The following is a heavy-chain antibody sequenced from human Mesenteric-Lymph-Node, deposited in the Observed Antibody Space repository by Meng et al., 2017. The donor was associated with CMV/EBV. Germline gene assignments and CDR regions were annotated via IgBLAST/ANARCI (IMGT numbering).Heavy chain of an antibody. CDR3: ARVRRSGSGWVYWYFDL. CDR2: IWYDGSNK. J-gene: IGHJ2*01. D-gene: IGHD6-19*01. CDR1: FTFSSYG. Sequence: FTFSSYGMHWIRQVPGKGLEWVAIIWYDGSNKYYADSVKGRFTISRDNSKSTLYLQMNSLRTEDTAVYYCARVRRSGSGWVYWYFDLWGRGALVTVSS. V-gene: IGHV3-33*01.